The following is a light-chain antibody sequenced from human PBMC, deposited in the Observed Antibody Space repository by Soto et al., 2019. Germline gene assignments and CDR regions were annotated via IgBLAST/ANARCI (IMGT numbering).Light chain of an antibody. V-gene: IGKV1-5*01. J-gene: IGKJ2*01. CDR1: QTISSS. Sequence: DIQMTQSPSTLSASVGDRVTITCRASQTISSSWAWYQHKPGKAPKLLIFDATTLQSGVPSRFSGSGFGTEFTLTITGLQPDDFATDYCQHHNDYTPVTFAQGTKLEIK. CDR2: DAT. CDR3: QHHNDYTPVT.